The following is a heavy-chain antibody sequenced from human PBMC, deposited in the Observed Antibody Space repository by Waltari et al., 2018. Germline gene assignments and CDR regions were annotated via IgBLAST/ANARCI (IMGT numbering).Heavy chain of an antibody. Sequence: QVQLVQSGAEVKKPGASVRVSCKASGYSFTTYGISWVRQALGQGLEWMGWSSIYNGNTNDAQKCQGRGTMTADTSTSTAHMELRSLRSDDTAVYYCARESDSGYDFFTDYGMDVWGQGTTVTVSS. CDR3: ARESDSGYDFFTDYGMDV. D-gene: IGHD5-12*01. CDR2: SSIYNGNT. V-gene: IGHV1-18*01. CDR1: GYSFTTYG. J-gene: IGHJ6*02.